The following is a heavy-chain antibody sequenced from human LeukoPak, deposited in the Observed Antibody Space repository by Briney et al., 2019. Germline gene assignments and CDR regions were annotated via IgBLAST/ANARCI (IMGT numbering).Heavy chain of an antibody. CDR1: GFTFSRYD. D-gene: IGHD1-26*01. CDR2: IGTAGDS. J-gene: IGHJ4*02. Sequence: GGSLRLSCAASGFTFSRYDMHWVRQSIGRGLEWVSAIGTAGDSYYPDSVKGRFTISRENAKNSLYLQMNSLRAGDTAVYFCAGVDGLSGKYSFDYRGQGTLVTVSS. CDR3: AGVDGLSGKYSFDY. V-gene: IGHV3-13*01.